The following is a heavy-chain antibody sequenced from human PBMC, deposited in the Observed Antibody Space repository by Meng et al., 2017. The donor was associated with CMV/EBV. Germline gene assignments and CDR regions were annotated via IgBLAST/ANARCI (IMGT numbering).Heavy chain of an antibody. CDR2: ISYDGSNK. CDR3: AHIGEDIVGAVDDAFDI. D-gene: IGHD1-26*01. Sequence: GESLKISCAASGFTLSSYAMHWVRQAPGKGLEWVAVISYDGSNKYYADSVKGRFTISRDNSKNTLYLQMNSLRAEDTAVYYCAHIGEDIVGAVDDAFDIWGQGTMVTVSS. V-gene: IGHV3-30*04. J-gene: IGHJ3*02. CDR1: GFTLSSYA.